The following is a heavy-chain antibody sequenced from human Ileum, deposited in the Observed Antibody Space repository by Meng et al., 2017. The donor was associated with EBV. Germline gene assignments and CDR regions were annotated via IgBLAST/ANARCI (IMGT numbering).Heavy chain of an antibody. CDR2: INAYNGDT. CDR3: ARVEVGITSGDY. CDR1: GYTFTNYG. J-gene: IGHJ4*02. V-gene: IGHV1-18*01. Sequence: QAQLVQSGGEVTKPXXSVTVPCKASGYTFTNYGITWVRQAPGQGLEWMGWINAYNGDTNYAQTLQGRVTMTTDTSTSTAYMELRSLRSDDTAVYYCARVEVGITSGDYWGQGTLVTVSS. D-gene: IGHD1-26*01.